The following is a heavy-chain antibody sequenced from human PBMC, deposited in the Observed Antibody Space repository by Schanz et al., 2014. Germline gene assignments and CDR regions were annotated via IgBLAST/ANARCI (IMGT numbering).Heavy chain of an antibody. CDR3: ARDNYYGSGSCAY. CDR2: ISASGGST. J-gene: IGHJ4*02. D-gene: IGHD3-10*01. V-gene: IGHV3-11*04. Sequence: QVQLVESGGGLVKPGGSLRLSCAASGFTFRDYYMSWIRQAPGKGLEWVSTISASGGSTYYADSVKGRFTISRDNAKNSMYLHMKSLRGEDTAVYYCARDNYYGSGSCAYWGQGTLVTVSS. CDR1: GFTFRDYY.